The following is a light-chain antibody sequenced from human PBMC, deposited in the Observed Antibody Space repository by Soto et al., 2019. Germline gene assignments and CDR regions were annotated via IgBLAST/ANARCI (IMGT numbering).Light chain of an antibody. CDR1: SSNIGSNY. CDR3: AAWDDSLSGTG. Sequence: QSVLTQPPSASGTPGQRVTISCSGSSSNIGSNYVYWYQQLPGTAPKLLIYRNNQRPSGVPDRFSGSKSGTSASLAISGLRSEDEADYYCAAWDDSLSGTGFGTGTKLTVL. CDR2: RNN. J-gene: IGLJ1*01. V-gene: IGLV1-47*01.